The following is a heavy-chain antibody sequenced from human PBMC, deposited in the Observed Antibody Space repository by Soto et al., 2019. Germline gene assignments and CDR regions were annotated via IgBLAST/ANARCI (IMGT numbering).Heavy chain of an antibody. CDR3: AGEEKQLPRYGGDFDS. CDR2: VYYNGTT. J-gene: IGHJ4*02. Sequence: QVQLQESGPGLVKPSETLSLTCSVSDGSVNTGNYYWSWIRQPPGKGLEWIGHVYYNGTTTYNPHLKGQAPIPVDPTRTRSSRKVTSGTAADTAVDCCAGEEKQLPRYGGDFDSWGRGILVT. V-gene: IGHV4-61*01. D-gene: IGHD3-16*02. CDR1: DGSVNTGNYY.